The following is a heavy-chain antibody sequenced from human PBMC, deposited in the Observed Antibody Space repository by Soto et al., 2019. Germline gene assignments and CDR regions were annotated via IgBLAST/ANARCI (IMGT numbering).Heavy chain of an antibody. D-gene: IGHD2-21*01. Sequence: QVQLVESGGGLVRPGESLRLSCAGSGFSFSDHYMSWIRQAPGKGPEWISFIDSTGSVKYYADSVKGRFTISRDNAKNSMYLQMNGLRAEDAAIYYCTTSQCGGARCYKGTWYHYGMEVSGQGTTVIVSS. CDR1: GFSFSDHY. CDR3: TTSQCGGARCYKGTWYHYGMEV. CDR2: IDSTGSVK. J-gene: IGHJ6*02. V-gene: IGHV3-11*01.